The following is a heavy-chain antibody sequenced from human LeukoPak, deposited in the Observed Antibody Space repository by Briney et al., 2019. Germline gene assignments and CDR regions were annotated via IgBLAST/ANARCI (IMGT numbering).Heavy chain of an antibody. Sequence: GGSLRLSCAASGFTVSSNYMNWVRQVPGKGLEWVSSISSSSSYIYYADSVKGRFTISRDNAKNSLYLQMNSLRDEDTAVYYCARGRYSSGYPFDYWGQGTLVTVSS. J-gene: IGHJ4*02. V-gene: IGHV3-21*01. D-gene: IGHD6-19*01. CDR1: GFTVSSNY. CDR3: ARGRYSSGYPFDY. CDR2: ISSSSSYI.